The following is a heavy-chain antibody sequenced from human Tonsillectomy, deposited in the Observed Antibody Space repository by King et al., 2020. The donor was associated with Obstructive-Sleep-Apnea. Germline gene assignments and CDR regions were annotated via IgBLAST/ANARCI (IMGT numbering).Heavy chain of an antibody. CDR3: ASRPNSGWLY. CDR1: GYTFTGHY. CDR2: INPNSGDR. J-gene: IGHJ4*02. V-gene: IGHV1-2*02. D-gene: IGHD6-19*01. Sequence: VQLVQSGAEVKKPGASVKVSCKASGYTFTGHYMHWVRQAPGQGLEWMGWINPNSGDRNYAQKFQGRVTMTRDTSISTAYMELSRLRSDDTAVYYCASRPNSGWLYWGQGTLVTVSS.